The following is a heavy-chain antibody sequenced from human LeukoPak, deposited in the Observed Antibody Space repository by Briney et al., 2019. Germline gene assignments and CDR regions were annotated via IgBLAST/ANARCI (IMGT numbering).Heavy chain of an antibody. D-gene: IGHD3-22*01. CDR2: IYYSGNT. J-gene: IGHJ1*01. CDR1: GGSISSSSYY. CDR3: ARQSKGIIVITDFQH. V-gene: IGHV4-39*01. Sequence: PSETLFLTCTVSGGSISSSSYYWGWLRQPPGKGLEWIGSIYYSGNTYYSPSLKSRVTISVDTSKNQFSLKLSSVTAADTAVYYCARQSKGIIVITDFQHWGQGTLVTVSS.